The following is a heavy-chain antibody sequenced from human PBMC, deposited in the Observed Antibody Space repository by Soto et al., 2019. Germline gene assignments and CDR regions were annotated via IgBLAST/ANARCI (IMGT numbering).Heavy chain of an antibody. CDR2: IKSKTDGGTT. V-gene: IGHV3-15*07. D-gene: IGHD2-8*01. CDR3: ATDGYIVLGYFDY. J-gene: IGHJ4*02. CDR1: GFTFSNAW. Sequence: EVQLVESGGGLVKPGGSLRLSCAASGFTFSNAWMNWVRQAPGKGLERVGRIKSKTDGGTTDYAAPVKGRFTISRDDSKTTLYLQMNSLQTEDTAVYYCATDGYIVLGYFDYWVQGTLVTVSS.